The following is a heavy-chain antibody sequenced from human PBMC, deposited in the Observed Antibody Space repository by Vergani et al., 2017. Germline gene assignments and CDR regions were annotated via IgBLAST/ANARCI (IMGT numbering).Heavy chain of an antibody. D-gene: IGHD1-1*01. CDR3: ATKSCGTPGCQIGYFRE. CDR1: GFTSSYYG. V-gene: IGHV3-30*03. Sequence: QVHLVESGGGVVQPGRSLRLSCVVSGFTSSYYGMHWVRQAPGKRLEWVAVISYDGTHKYYADSVKGRFTISRDNSKSTLYLQMNSLRTEDTAVYYCATKSCGTPGCQIGYFREWGQGTLVTVSS. J-gene: IGHJ1*01. CDR2: ISYDGTHK.